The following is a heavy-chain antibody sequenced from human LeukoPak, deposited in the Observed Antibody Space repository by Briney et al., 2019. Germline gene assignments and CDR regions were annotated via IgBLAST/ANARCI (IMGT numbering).Heavy chain of an antibody. D-gene: IGHD6-19*01. V-gene: IGHV1-46*01. CDR2: INPSGGST. J-gene: IGHJ4*02. CDR3: ARDSSGWYYFDY. Sequence: ASVNVSCKASGYTFTSYYMHWVRQAPGQGLEWMGIINPSGGSTSYAQKFQGRVTMTRDTSTSTVYMELSSLRSEDTAVYYCARDSSGWYYFDYWGQGTLVTVSP. CDR1: GYTFTSYY.